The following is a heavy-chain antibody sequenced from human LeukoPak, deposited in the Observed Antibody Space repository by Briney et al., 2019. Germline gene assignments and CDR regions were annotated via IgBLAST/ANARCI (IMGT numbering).Heavy chain of an antibody. Sequence: GGSLRLSCAASGFSFNNYAMGWVRQAPGKGLEWVSGINWNGGSTGYADSVKGRFTISRDNAKNSLYLQMNSLRAEDTALYYCARSGNYYYYMDVWGKGTTVTVSS. V-gene: IGHV3-20*04. CDR1: GFSFNNYA. CDR3: ARSGNYYYYMDV. D-gene: IGHD1-14*01. CDR2: INWNGGST. J-gene: IGHJ6*03.